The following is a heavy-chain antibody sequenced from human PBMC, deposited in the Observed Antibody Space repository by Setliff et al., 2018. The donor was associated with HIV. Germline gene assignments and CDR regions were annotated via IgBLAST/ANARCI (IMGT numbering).Heavy chain of an antibody. Sequence: SVKVSCKSSGYIFTTFGFSWVRQAPGQGLEWMGSIIPIFGTGNYAQNFQGRVTITADGSTSTAYMELRSLRSDDTAVYYCARAAVAGPWSPLDYWGQGTLVTVSS. J-gene: IGHJ4*02. CDR1: GYIFTTFG. CDR3: ARAAVAGPWSPLDY. V-gene: IGHV1-69*13. D-gene: IGHD6-19*01. CDR2: IIPIFGTG.